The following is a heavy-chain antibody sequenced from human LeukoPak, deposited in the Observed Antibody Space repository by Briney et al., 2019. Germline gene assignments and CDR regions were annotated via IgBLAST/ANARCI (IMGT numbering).Heavy chain of an antibody. D-gene: IGHD3-10*01. CDR3: ARVLLWFGELFSFDY. Sequence: SETLSLXCTVSGGSVSSSSYYWGWIRQPPEKGLEWIGSIYYSGSTYYNPSLKSRVTISVDTSKNQFSLKLSSVTAADTAVYYCARVLLWFGELFSFDYWGQGTLVTVSS. CDR1: GGSVSSSSYY. J-gene: IGHJ4*02. V-gene: IGHV4-39*01. CDR2: IYYSGST.